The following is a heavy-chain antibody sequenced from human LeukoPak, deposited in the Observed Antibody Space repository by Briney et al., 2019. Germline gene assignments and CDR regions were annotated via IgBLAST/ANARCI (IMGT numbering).Heavy chain of an antibody. CDR1: GYTFNLYG. Sequence: ASVKVSCKASGYTFNLYGVNWVRQAPGQGLEWMGWISGFNGHTKYAQNLQDRVTMTTDTSTSTAYMELRSLRSDDTAVYYCARAWLRRNFYYYMDVWGKRTTVTVSS. CDR3: ARAWLRRNFYYYMDV. V-gene: IGHV1-18*01. CDR2: ISGFNGHT. J-gene: IGHJ6*03. D-gene: IGHD5-12*01.